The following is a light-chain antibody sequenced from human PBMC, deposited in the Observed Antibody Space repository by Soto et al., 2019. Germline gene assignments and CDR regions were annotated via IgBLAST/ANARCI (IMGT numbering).Light chain of an antibody. J-gene: IGKJ1*01. CDR3: QQYSDNWT. V-gene: IGKV1-5*03. Sequence: DIQMTQSPSTLSASVGDRVTITCRASQSISSRLAWYQQKPGTAPNLLIYKASTLQSGVPSRFSGSGSGTEFTLTISSLQPDDFATYYCQQYSDNWTFGQGTKVEIK. CDR1: QSISSR. CDR2: KAS.